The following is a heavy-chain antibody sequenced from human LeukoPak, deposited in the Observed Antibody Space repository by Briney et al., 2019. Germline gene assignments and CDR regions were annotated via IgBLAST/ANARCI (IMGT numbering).Heavy chain of an antibody. CDR1: GGSFSGYY. CDR2: INHSGST. Sequence: SETLSLTCAAYGGSFSGYYWSWIRQPPGKGLEWIGEINHSGSTNYNPSLKSRVTISVDTSKNQFSLKLSSVTAEDTAVYYCARGTPFDYWGQGTLVTVSS. D-gene: IGHD2-15*01. V-gene: IGHV4-34*01. CDR3: ARGTPFDY. J-gene: IGHJ4*02.